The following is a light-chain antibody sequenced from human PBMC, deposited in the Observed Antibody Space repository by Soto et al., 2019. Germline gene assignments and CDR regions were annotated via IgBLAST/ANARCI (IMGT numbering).Light chain of an antibody. CDR2: GAS. V-gene: IGKV3D-15*01. J-gene: IGKJ1*01. CDR3: QQYQNLWT. CDR1: QSVSSY. Sequence: EIVLTQSPATLSLSPGERATLSCRASQSVSSYLAWYQQKPGQAPRLLIYGASNRATGIPDRFSGSGSGTEFTLTINSLQSEDFAVYYCQQYQNLWTFGQGTKVDI.